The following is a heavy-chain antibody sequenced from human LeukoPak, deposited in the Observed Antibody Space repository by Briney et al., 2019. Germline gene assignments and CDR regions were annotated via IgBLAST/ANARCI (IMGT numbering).Heavy chain of an antibody. D-gene: IGHD3-3*01. Sequence: ASVKVSCKASGYTFTSYGISWVRQAPGQGLEWMGWISAYNGNTNYAQKLQGRVTMTTDTPTRPEYMELRSLRHDDTAVYYCARDSTIFGVVTNFDYWGQGTLVTVSS. CDR3: ARDSTIFGVVTNFDY. CDR1: GYTFTSYG. CDR2: ISAYNGNT. V-gene: IGHV1-18*01. J-gene: IGHJ4*02.